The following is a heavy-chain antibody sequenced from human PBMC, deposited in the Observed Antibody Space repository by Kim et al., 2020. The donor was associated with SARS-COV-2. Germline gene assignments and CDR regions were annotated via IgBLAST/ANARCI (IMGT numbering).Heavy chain of an antibody. V-gene: IGHV3-11*04. J-gene: IGHJ3*02. CDR3: ARAKNDAFDI. CDR2: ISSTGSSK. CDR1: GFTFSDWY. Sequence: GGSLRLSCAASGFTFSDWYMSWVRQAPAQGLEGISYISSTGSSKYYADSVKGRFTISRDNAKNSLYLQMNSLRAEDTAVYYCARAKNDAFDIWGQGTMVT.